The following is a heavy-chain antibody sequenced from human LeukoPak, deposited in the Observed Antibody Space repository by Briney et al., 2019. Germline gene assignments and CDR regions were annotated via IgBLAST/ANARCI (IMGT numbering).Heavy chain of an antibody. CDR2: IYYSGST. CDR1: GGSISSGSYY. J-gene: IGHJ6*03. Sequence: PSETLSLTCTVSGGSISSGSYYWGWIRQPPGKGLEWIGYIYYSGSTNYNPSLKSRVTISVHTSKNQFSLKLRSVTAADTAVYYCARETSQKGAHYMDVWGKGTTVTISS. D-gene: IGHD3-16*01. V-gene: IGHV4-61*01. CDR3: ARETSQKGAHYMDV.